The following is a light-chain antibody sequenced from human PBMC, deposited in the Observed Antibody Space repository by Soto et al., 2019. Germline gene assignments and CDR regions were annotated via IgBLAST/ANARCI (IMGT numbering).Light chain of an antibody. V-gene: IGKV1-39*01. Sequence: DIQMTQSPSSLSASVGDRVTITCRASQSISSYLNWYQQKPGKAPKLLIYAASNRATGIPDRFSGSGSGTDFTLTISRLEPDDFALYFCQQYGGSPITFGLGTRLEI. J-gene: IGKJ5*01. CDR3: QQYGGSPIT. CDR2: AAS. CDR1: QSISSY.